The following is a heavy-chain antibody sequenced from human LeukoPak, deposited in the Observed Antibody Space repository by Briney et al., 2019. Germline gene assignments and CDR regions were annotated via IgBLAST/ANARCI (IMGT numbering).Heavy chain of an antibody. Sequence: SETLSLTCTVSGGSLSSSSYYWGWLRQPPGKGLEWIGSIYYSGSTYYNPSLKSRVTISVDTSKNQFSLKLSSVTAADTAVYYCARESWIQLSSPENWVDRGGQGTLVTVSS. CDR3: ARESWIQLSSPENWVDR. V-gene: IGHV4-39*02. CDR1: GGSLSSSSYY. J-gene: IGHJ5*02. D-gene: IGHD5-18*01. CDR2: IYYSGST.